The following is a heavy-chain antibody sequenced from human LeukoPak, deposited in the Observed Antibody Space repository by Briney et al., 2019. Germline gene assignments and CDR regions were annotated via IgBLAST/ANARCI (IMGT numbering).Heavy chain of an antibody. CDR2: INNDGTGT. Sequence: GGSLRLSCAASGFIFSSYWMYWVRQAPGKGLVWVSRINNDGTGTTFADSVKGRFTISRDNAKNTLYLQMNSLRAEDTAVYFCARGGAYHAFDFWGQETMVTVSS. CDR1: GFIFSSYW. CDR3: ARGGAYHAFDF. D-gene: IGHD2-15*01. V-gene: IGHV3-74*01. J-gene: IGHJ3*01.